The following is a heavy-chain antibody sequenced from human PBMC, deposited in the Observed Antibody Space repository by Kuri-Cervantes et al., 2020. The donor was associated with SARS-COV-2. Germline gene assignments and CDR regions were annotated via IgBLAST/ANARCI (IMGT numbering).Heavy chain of an antibody. CDR2: IIPILGTA. CDR1: GGTFSSYA. J-gene: IGHJ3*02. Sequence: SVKVSCKASGGTFSSYAISWVRQAPGQGLEWMGRIIPILGTANYAQKFQGRVTITTDESTSTAYMELSSLRSEDTAVYYCASFYGGNSGDAFDIWGQGTMVIVSS. D-gene: IGHD4-23*01. CDR3: ASFYGGNSGDAFDI. V-gene: IGHV1-69*11.